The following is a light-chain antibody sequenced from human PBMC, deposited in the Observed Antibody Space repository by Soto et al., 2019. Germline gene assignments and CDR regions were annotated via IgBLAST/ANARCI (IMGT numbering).Light chain of an antibody. CDR1: NLGDKY. V-gene: IGLV3-1*01. Sequence: SYELTQPPSVSVSPGQTATITCSGGNLGDKYACWYQQKPGQSPVLVIYQDTKRPSGIPERFSGSNSGNTATLTISGTQAMDEADYYCQVWDSSTAWVFGGGTKLTVL. CDR2: QDT. J-gene: IGLJ2*01. CDR3: QVWDSSTAWV.